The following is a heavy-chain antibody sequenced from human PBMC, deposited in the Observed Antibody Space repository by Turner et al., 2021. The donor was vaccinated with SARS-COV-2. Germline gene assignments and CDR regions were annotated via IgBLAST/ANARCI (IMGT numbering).Heavy chain of an antibody. D-gene: IGHD4-4*01. CDR3: AKGGGLDYTNWFDS. V-gene: IGHV3-9*01. CDR1: VFTVDDYA. Sequence: VPLVESGGGWVRPGRSLRFSCSASVFTVDDYAMHWVRQAPGKGLVWVAGISWNSGSIGYADSVNGRFTISRDNAKNSLYLQMNSLSADDTAVYYCAKGGGLDYTNWFDSWVQGTLVTVSS. J-gene: IGHJ5*01. CDR2: ISWNSGSI.